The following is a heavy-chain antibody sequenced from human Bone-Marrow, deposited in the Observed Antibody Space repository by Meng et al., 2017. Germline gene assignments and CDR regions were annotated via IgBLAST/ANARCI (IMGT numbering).Heavy chain of an antibody. D-gene: IGHD3-22*01. CDR3: ARAIDSCGYYQDAFDI. V-gene: IGHV1-2*02. CDR1: GYTFTGYY. CDR2: INPNSGGT. J-gene: IGHJ3*02. Sequence: ASVKVSCKASGYTFTGYYMHWVRQAPGQGLEWMGWINPNSGGTNYAQKFQGRVTMTRDTSISTAYMELSRLRSDDTAVYYCARAIDSCGYYQDAFDIWGQGTMVTVSS.